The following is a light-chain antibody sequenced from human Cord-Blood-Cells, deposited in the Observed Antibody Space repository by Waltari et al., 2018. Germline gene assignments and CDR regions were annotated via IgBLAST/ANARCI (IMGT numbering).Light chain of an antibody. CDR2: STN. J-gene: IGLJ3*02. V-gene: IGLV8-61*01. Sequence: QTVVTQEPSFSVSPGGTVTLTCGFSSASASTSYYPSWYQQTPGQAPRTLIYSTNTRSSGVPDRFSGSILGNKAALTITGAQADDESDYYCVLYMGSGISVFGGGTKLTVL. CDR3: VLYMGSGISV. CDR1: SASASTSYY.